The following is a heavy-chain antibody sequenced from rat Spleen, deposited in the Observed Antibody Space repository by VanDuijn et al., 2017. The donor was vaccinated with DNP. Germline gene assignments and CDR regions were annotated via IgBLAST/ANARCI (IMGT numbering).Heavy chain of an antibody. CDR3: ARRRLPYWYFDF. D-gene: IGHD1-4*01. CDR2: INTGSGGT. Sequence: QVQLRQSGAEPAKPGSSVKISSKASGYTFTTYYMTWIKQTTGQGLEYIGYINTGSGGTNYNEKFRGKATLTVDTSSNTAFMQLSSLTPDDSAVYYCARRRLPYWYFDFWGPGTMVTVSS. J-gene: IGHJ1*01. CDR1: GYTFTTYY. V-gene: IGHV1-43*01.